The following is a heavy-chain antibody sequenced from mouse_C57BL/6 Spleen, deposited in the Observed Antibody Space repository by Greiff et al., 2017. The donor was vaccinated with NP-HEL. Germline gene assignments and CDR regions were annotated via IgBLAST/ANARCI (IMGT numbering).Heavy chain of an antibody. CDR3: AYYSNYEGGSYWYFDV. CDR1: GFSLTSYG. D-gene: IGHD2-5*01. CDR2: IWSGGST. V-gene: IGHV2-2*01. J-gene: IGHJ1*03. Sequence: QVQLQQSGPGLVQPSQSLSITCTVSGFSLTSYGVHWVRQSPGKGLEWLGVIWSGGSTDYNAAFISRLSISKDNSKSQVFFKMNSLQADDTAIYYCAYYSNYEGGSYWYFDVWGTGTTVTVSS.